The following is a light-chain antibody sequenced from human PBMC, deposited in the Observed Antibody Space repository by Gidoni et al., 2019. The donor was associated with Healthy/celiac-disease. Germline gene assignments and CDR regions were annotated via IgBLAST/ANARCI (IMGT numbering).Light chain of an antibody. J-gene: IGKJ4*01. V-gene: IGKV1-39*01. CDR2: ADS. Sequence: DIQMTQSPSSLSASVGDRVTITCRASQSISSYLNGYQQKPGKAPKLLIYADSSLQSGVPSRFSGSGSGTDFTLTISSLQPEDFATYYCQQSYSTPLTFGGXTKVEIK. CDR1: QSISSY. CDR3: QQSYSTPLT.